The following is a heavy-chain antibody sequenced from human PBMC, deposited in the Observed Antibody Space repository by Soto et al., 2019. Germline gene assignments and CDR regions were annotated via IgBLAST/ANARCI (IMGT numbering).Heavy chain of an antibody. V-gene: IGHV1-3*01. CDR2: IKAGNGNT. D-gene: IGHD7-27*01. CDR3: ARVPGNWGNYYYYGMDV. J-gene: IGHJ6*02. CDR1: GCTFTSYA. Sequence: ASVKVACKASGCTFTSYAMHCVRQAPGQRLEWMGWIKAGNGNTKYSQKFQGRVTITRDTSASTGYMELSSLRSEDTAVYYCARVPGNWGNYYYYGMDVWGQGTTVTVSS.